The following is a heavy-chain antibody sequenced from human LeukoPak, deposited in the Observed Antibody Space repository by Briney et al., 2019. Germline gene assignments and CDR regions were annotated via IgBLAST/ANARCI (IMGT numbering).Heavy chain of an antibody. CDR3: TKDPGYNRSLDH. CDR1: GFTFSSYA. J-gene: IGHJ5*02. V-gene: IGHV3-23*01. CDR2: ISGGGDT. D-gene: IGHD6-13*01. Sequence: PGGSLRLSCAGSGFTFSSYALSWVRQAPGKGLEWVSAISGGGDTYYGDSVKGRFTISRDNSKNTLYLQVNSLRAEDTAVYYCTKDPGYNRSLDHWGQGTLVTVSS.